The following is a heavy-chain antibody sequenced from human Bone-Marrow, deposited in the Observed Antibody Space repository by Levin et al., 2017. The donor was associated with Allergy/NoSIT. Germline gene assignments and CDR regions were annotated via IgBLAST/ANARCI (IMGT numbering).Heavy chain of an antibody. V-gene: IGHV4-34*01. J-gene: IGHJ2*01. CDR1: GGAFSGYY. Sequence: PSETLSLTCAMSGGAFSGYYWNWIRQSPGKGLEWIGEINHSGSADYNPSLETRVSMSVDIIKKQFSLKLTSVTAADTCIYYCARGPYHGPWYFDFWGRGTLVDVSS. CDR2: INHSGSA. CDR3: ARGPYHGPWYFDF. D-gene: IGHD2-2*01.